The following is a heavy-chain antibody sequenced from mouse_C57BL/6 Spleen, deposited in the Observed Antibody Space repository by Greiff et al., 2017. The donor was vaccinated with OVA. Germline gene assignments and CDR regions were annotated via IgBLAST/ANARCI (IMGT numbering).Heavy chain of an antibody. D-gene: IGHD3-1*01. CDR1: GYTFTEYP. CDR3: ARHAESPPAASWFAY. CDR2: FYPGSGSI. V-gene: IGHV1-62-2*01. Sequence: QVQLKESGAELVKPGASVKLSCKASGYTFTEYPIHWVKQRSGQGLEWIGGFYPGSGSIKYNEKFKDKATLTADKSSSTVYMELSRLTSEDSAVYFCARHAESPPAASWFAYWGQGTLVTVSA. J-gene: IGHJ3*01.